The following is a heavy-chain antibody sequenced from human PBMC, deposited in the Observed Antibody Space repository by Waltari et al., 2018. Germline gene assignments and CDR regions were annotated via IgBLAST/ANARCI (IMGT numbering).Heavy chain of an antibody. CDR2: INANSGDT. D-gene: IGHD6-13*01. J-gene: IGHJ4*02. CDR3: ARGWQQSTFHY. V-gene: IGHV1-2*02. CDR1: GYTFGGYH. Sequence: QVQLVQSGAEVTKPAPSVKVSCQASGYTFGGYHRHWVRQAPGQGLEWMGWINANSGDTNSAQNFQGRVTMTRDTSISTAYMELRRLKSADTAVYYCARGWQQSTFHYWGQGSLVTVSS.